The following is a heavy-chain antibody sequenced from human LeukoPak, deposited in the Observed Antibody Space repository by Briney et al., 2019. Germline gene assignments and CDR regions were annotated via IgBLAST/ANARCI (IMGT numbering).Heavy chain of an antibody. CDR3: ARSGPRAIGGWYFDY. J-gene: IGHJ4*02. Sequence: PSETLSLTCAVYGGSFSGYYWSWIRQPPGEGLEWIGEINHSGSTNYNPSLKSRVTISVDTSKNQFSLKLSSVTAADTAVYYCARSGPRAIGGWYFDYWGQGTLVTVSS. D-gene: IGHD6-19*01. CDR1: GGSFSGYY. V-gene: IGHV4-34*01. CDR2: INHSGST.